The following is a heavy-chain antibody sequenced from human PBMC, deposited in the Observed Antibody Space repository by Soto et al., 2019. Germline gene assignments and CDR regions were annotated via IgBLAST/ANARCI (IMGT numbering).Heavy chain of an antibody. J-gene: IGHJ5*02. CDR3: ARAEESGGDSFNWFDP. D-gene: IGHD2-21*02. CDR1: GYTFASCA. V-gene: IGHV1-3*01. CDR2: INAGNGNT. Sequence: GASVKVSCKASGYTFASCAMGWVRQAPGQRLEWMGWINAGNGNTKYSQKFQGRVTITADESTSTAYMELSSLRSEDTAVYYCARAEESGGDSFNWFDPWGQGTLVTVSS.